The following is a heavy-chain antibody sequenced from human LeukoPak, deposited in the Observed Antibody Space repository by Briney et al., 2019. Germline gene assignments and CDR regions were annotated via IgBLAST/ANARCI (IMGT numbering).Heavy chain of an antibody. CDR2: IKSGSNT. Sequence: GGSLRLSCAASGLTVSSSHMTWIRQAPRKGLEWVSIIKSGSNTDFADSVKGRFAISRDNSKNTVYLQMNSLRIEDTAVYYCVNLPGGGQWGQRTLVTVSS. D-gene: IGHD7-27*01. CDR1: GLTVSSSH. V-gene: IGHV3-66*02. CDR3: VNLPGGGQ. J-gene: IGHJ4*02.